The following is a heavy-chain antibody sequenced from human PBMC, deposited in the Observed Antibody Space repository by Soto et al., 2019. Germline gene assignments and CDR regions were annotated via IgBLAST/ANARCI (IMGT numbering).Heavy chain of an antibody. Sequence: PSETLCLTCPFSGVSISSGEYYWSWHRQHPGKGLEWIGYIYYSGSTYYNPSLKSRVTISVDTSKNQFSLKLSSVTAADTAVYYCARSPVVYAMDWFDPWGQGTLVNVSS. CDR1: GVSISSGEYY. D-gene: IGHD2-8*01. V-gene: IGHV4-31*03. J-gene: IGHJ5*02. CDR3: ARSPVVYAMDWFDP. CDR2: IYYSGST.